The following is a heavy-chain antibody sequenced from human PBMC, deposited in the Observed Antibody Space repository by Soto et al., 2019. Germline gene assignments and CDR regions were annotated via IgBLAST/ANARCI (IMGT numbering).Heavy chain of an antibody. CDR1: GASLSSSY. V-gene: IGHV4-59*08. J-gene: IGHJ5*02. Sequence: PSETLSLTCVVSGASLSSSYWSWIRQPPGKGLEWIGYVYYSGSTNYNSSLKSRATISVDTSKNQFSLTLSSVTAADTAVYYCARSDDWWFDPWGQGTLVTVSS. D-gene: IGHD3-9*01. CDR3: ARSDDWWFDP. CDR2: VYYSGST.